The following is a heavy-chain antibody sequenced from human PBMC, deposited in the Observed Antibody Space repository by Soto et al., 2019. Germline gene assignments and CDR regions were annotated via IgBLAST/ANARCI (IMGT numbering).Heavy chain of an antibody. J-gene: IGHJ6*02. D-gene: IGHD2-15*01. Sequence: SETLSLTCTVSGGSISSYYWSWIRQPPGKGLEWIGYIYYSGSTNYNPSLKSRVTISVDTSKNQFSLKLSSVTAADTAVYYCARLVAARGLYYYGMDVWGQGTTVT. CDR3: ARLVAARGLYYYGMDV. V-gene: IGHV4-59*01. CDR2: IYYSGST. CDR1: GGSISSYY.